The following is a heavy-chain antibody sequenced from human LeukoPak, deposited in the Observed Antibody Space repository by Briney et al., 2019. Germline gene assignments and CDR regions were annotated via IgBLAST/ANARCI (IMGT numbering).Heavy chain of an antibody. V-gene: IGHV4-31*03. D-gene: IGHD3-10*01. CDR2: IYYSGTT. J-gene: IGHJ4*02. CDR1: GGSISSGGYH. CDR3: ARGDDPTYNYGSGTSYDFDY. Sequence: PSETLSLTCTVSGGSISSGGYHWSWIRQHPGKGLEWIGYIYYSGTTSYNPSLKSRVTISVDTSKKKFSLKLSSVTAADTAVYYCARGDDPTYNYGSGTSYDFDYWGQGTLVIVSS.